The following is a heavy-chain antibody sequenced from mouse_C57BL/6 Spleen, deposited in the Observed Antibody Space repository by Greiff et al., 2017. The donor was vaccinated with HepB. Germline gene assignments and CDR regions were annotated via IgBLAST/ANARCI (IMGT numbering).Heavy chain of an antibody. CDR1: GFTFSDYY. CDR2: ISNGGGST. V-gene: IGHV5-12*01. Sequence: EVQVVESGGGLVQPGGSLKLSCAASGFTFSDYYMYWVRQTPEKRLEWVAYISNGGGSTYYPDTVKGRFTISRDNAKNTLYLQMSRLKSEDTAMYYCASLYYDYDGAYWGQGTLVTVSA. D-gene: IGHD2-4*01. CDR3: ASLYYDYDGAY. J-gene: IGHJ3*01.